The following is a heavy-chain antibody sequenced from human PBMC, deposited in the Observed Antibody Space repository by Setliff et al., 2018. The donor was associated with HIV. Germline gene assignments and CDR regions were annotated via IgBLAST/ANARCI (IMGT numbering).Heavy chain of an antibody. CDR2: IHEEGRT. D-gene: IGHD6-19*01. Sequence: PSETLSLTCTVSGGPISTDHNWGWFRQPPGKGLGWIAGIHEEGRTYYNPSLKSRVTILMDTSNKQFSVRLRSVTAADTATYYCARHRQWHLLPDHWGQGVWVTVS. CDR3: ARHRQWHLLPDH. J-gene: IGHJ4*02. V-gene: IGHV4-39*01. CDR1: GGPISTDHN.